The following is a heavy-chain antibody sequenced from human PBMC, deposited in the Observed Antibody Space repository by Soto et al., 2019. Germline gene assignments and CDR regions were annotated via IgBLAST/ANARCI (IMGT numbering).Heavy chain of an antibody. CDR2: IFSSGTT. Sequence: PSETRSRTWTVSGDSISSGNKYWIWIRQPPGKGLEWIGYIFSSGTTYYNPSLKSRLTMSLDASQNQFSLKLNSLTDADTAVYFCARVPSPFDYYYAMDVWGQGTTVTVS. V-gene: IGHV4-30-4*01. D-gene: IGHD3-16*01. CDR3: ARVPSPFDYYYAMDV. J-gene: IGHJ6*02. CDR1: GDSISSGNKY.